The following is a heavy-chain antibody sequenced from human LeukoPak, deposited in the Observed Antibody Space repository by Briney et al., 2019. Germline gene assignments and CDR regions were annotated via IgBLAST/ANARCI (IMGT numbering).Heavy chain of an antibody. CDR2: INPISCGT. J-gene: IGHJ6*02. D-gene: IGHD3-10*01. Sequence: ASVKVSCKTSGYSFTDYYMHWVRQAPGQGLEWMGWINPISCGTNYAQKFQGRVTMTRDTSISTAYMELSRLRSDDTAVYYCARVRLWFGDPRDGMDVWGQGTTVTLS. CDR3: ARVRLWFGDPRDGMDV. CDR1: GYSFTDYY. V-gene: IGHV1-2*02.